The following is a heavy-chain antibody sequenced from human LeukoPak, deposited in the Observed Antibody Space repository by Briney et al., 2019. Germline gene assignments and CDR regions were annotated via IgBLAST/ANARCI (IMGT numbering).Heavy chain of an antibody. Sequence: PSETLSLTCTVSGGSISSSNYYWGWIRQPPGKVLEWIGSIYYSGSTYYNPSLKSRVTISVDTSKNQFSLKLSSVTAADTAVYYCASPSGTYYSRFHYWGQGALVTVSS. D-gene: IGHD1-26*01. J-gene: IGHJ4*02. CDR3: ASPSGTYYSRFHY. CDR2: IYYSGST. V-gene: IGHV4-39*01. CDR1: GGSISSSNYY.